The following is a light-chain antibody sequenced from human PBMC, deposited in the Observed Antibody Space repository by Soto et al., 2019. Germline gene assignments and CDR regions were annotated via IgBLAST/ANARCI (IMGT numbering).Light chain of an antibody. CDR1: SSDVGGYNY. Sequence: QSVLTQPASVSGSPGQSITISCTGTSSDVGGYNYVSWYQQHPGKAPKLMIYDVSNRPSGVSDRFSVSKSGNTASLTISGLQAEDEADYYCSSYTSSSTHVVFGGGTKLNV. J-gene: IGLJ2*01. CDR2: DVS. CDR3: SSYTSSSTHVV. V-gene: IGLV2-14*01.